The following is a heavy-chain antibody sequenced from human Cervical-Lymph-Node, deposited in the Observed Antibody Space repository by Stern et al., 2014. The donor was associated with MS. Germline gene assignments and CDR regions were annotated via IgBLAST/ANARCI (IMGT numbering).Heavy chain of an antibody. CDR3: ARAHGSGTFLGMDV. CDR1: GYTFTDYY. Sequence: QMQLVQSGAEVKKPGASVKVSCKASGYTFTDYYVHWVRQAPGQGLEWMGWVKPDSGSTKYAQKYQDSVTMTRDTSISTAYMELTRLRSDDTAVYYCARAHGSGTFLGMDVWGQGTTVTVSS. D-gene: IGHD3-10*01. CDR2: VKPDSGST. V-gene: IGHV1-2*04. J-gene: IGHJ6*02.